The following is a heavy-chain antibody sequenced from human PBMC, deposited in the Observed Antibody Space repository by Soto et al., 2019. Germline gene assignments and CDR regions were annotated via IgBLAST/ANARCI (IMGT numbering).Heavy chain of an antibody. Sequence: SETLSLTCTVSGGSISSGDYYWSWIRQPPGKGLEWIGYIYYSGSTYYNPSLKSRVTISVDTSKKQFSLKLSSVTAADTAVYYCARGDSNSSTYYYGIDVWGEGTTVTVYS. CDR1: GGSISSGDYY. V-gene: IGHV4-30-4*01. CDR2: IYYSGST. CDR3: ARGDSNSSTYYYGIDV. D-gene: IGHD6-6*01. J-gene: IGHJ6*04.